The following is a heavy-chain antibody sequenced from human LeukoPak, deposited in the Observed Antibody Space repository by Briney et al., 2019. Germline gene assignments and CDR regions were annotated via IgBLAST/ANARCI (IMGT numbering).Heavy chain of an antibody. CDR3: AKLRSPYYFGLDV. CDR2: ISGGAGST. Sequence: GGSLRLSCAASGFTFSSYGMHWVRQAPGKGLEWVSAISGGAGSTYYADSVKGRFTISRDNSKNTLYLQMNSLRAEDTAVYFCAKLRSPYYFGLDVWGQGTTVTVSS. J-gene: IGHJ6*02. V-gene: IGHV3-23*01. D-gene: IGHD2-15*01. CDR1: GFTFSSYG.